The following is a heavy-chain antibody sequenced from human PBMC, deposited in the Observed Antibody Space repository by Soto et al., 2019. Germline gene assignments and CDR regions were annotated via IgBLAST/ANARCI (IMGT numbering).Heavy chain of an antibody. Sequence: QVQLVQSEAEVRKPGASVKVSCKASGYSFTTHGISWVRRAPGHGLEWMGWINAYNGDTHYVQRFQGRLTMTTDTSTSTAYMELRSLTSDDTAVYYCARDPPFSGILRGTPLMDVWGQGTTVTVSS. V-gene: IGHV1-18*04. CDR3: ARDPPFSGILRGTPLMDV. CDR1: GYSFTTHG. J-gene: IGHJ6*02. D-gene: IGHD4-17*01. CDR2: INAYNGDT.